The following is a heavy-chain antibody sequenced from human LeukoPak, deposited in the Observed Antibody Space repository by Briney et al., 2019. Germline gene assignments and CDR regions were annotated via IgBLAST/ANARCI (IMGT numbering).Heavy chain of an antibody. CDR2: FDTGFGT. D-gene: IGHD6-19*01. CDR1: GFTFSTAS. Sequence: PGGCLRLSCAASGFTFSTASLHWVRQAPGRGLEWVSAFDTGFGTYYPDSLKGRFTISRDNSKNTLFLQMNSLRAEDTAVYYCARSGGWWSLDYWGQGTLVTVSS. CDR3: ARSGGWWSLDY. J-gene: IGHJ4*02. V-gene: IGHV3-23*01.